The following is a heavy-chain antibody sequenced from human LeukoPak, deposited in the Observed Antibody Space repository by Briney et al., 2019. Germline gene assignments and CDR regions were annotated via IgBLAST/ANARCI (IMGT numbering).Heavy chain of an antibody. Sequence: RPSETLSLTCTVSGGSISSYYWSWIRQPPGKGLEWIGSIYYSGSTYYNPSLKSRVTISVDTSKNQFSLKLSSVTAADTAVYYCARHSDRTYYYDSSNFDYWGQGTLVTVSS. CDR3: ARHSDRTYYYDSSNFDY. V-gene: IGHV4-59*05. D-gene: IGHD3-22*01. CDR2: IYYSGST. J-gene: IGHJ4*02. CDR1: GGSISSYY.